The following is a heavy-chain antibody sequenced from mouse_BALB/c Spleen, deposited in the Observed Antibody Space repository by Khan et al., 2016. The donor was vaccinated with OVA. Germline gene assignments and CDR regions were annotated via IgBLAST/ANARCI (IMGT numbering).Heavy chain of an antibody. V-gene: IGHV2-6-5*01. J-gene: IGHJ4*01. CDR1: GFSLSDYG. CDR2: IWGGGST. Sequence: QVQLQQSGPGLVAPSQNLSITCTVSGFSLSDYGVSWIRQPPGQGLEWLGVIWGGGSTYYNSALKSRLSISKENSKSHVFLKMSSLLSDDTAMFYCANGVWSYDYTVDYWGQGTSVTVSS. CDR3: ANGVWSYDYTVDY. D-gene: IGHD1-1*02.